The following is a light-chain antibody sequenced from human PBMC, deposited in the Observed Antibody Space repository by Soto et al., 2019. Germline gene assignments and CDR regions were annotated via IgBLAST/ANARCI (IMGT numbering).Light chain of an antibody. CDR3: QQYNNWPRT. CDR2: GVS. V-gene: IGKV3-15*01. J-gene: IGKJ1*01. Sequence: EIVLTQSPATLSLSPGERATLSCRASQSVSSYLAWYQQKPGQAPRLLIYGVSTRATGFPARFSGSGSGTEFTLTISSLQSEDFAVYYCQQYNNWPRTFGQGTKVDIK. CDR1: QSVSSY.